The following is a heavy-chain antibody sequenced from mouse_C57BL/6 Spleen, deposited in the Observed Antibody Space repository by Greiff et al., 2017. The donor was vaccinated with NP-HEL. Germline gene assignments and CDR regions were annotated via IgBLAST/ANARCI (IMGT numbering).Heavy chain of an antibody. V-gene: IGHV1-50*01. CDR3: ARGKALYYGYDGYFDV. CDR2: IDPSDSYT. Sequence: QVQLQQPGAELVKPGASVKLSCKASGYTFTSYWMQWVKQRPGQGLEWIGEIDPSDSYTNYNQKFKGKATLTVDTSSSTAYMQLSSLTSEDSAVYYCARGKALYYGYDGYFDVWGTGTTVTVSS. D-gene: IGHD2-2*01. J-gene: IGHJ1*03. CDR1: GYTFTSYW.